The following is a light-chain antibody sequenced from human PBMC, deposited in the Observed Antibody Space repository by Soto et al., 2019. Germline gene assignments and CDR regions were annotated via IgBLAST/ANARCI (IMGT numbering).Light chain of an antibody. Sequence: EIVLTQSPGTLSLSPGERATLSCRASQSVSSSSLACYQQKPGQAPRLLIYGASSRATGIPDRFSGSGSGTDFTLTISRLEPEDFAVYYCQQYGSSPFTFGPGTKVDIK. CDR3: QQYGSSPFT. J-gene: IGKJ3*01. V-gene: IGKV3-20*01. CDR1: QSVSSSS. CDR2: GAS.